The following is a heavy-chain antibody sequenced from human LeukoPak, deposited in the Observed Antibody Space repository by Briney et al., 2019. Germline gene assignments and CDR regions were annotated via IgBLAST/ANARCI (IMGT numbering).Heavy chain of an antibody. V-gene: IGHV4-31*03. Sequence: PSQTLSLTCTVSGGSISSGGYYWSWIRQHPGKGLEWIGYIHYSGSTYYNPSLKSRVTISVDTSKNQFSLKLSSVTAADTAVYYCARGYYGSGSHCCHMDVWGKGTTITVS. CDR2: IHYSGST. CDR1: GGSISSGGYY. D-gene: IGHD3-10*01. J-gene: IGHJ6*03. CDR3: ARGYYGSGSHCCHMDV.